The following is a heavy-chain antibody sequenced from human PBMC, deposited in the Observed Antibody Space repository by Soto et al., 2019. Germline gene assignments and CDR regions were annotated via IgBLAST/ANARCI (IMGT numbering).Heavy chain of an antibody. V-gene: IGHV4-61*01. J-gene: IGHJ6*02. Sequence: PSETLSLTCTVSGDSVTSGSHYWSCVRQPPGKGLEYIGYIFYSENTSYHPSLRSRVTISVDTSKHQFSLKLSSVTAADTALYYCARDQSKYYYYYYGMDVWGQGTTVTVSS. CDR2: IFYSENT. CDR1: GDSVTSGSHY. CDR3: ARDQSKYYYYYYGMDV.